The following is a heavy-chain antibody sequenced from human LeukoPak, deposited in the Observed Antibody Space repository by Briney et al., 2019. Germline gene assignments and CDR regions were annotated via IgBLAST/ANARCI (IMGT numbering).Heavy chain of an antibody. D-gene: IGHD3-3*01. CDR3: ARQNYDFWSGYYHNFDY. Sequence: GGSLRLSCAASGFTFSNYWMSWVRQAPGKGLEWVASINQDGSEKYYLDSVKGRFTISRDNAKNSLYLQMNSLRAEDTAVYYCARQNYDFWSGYYHNFDYWGQGTLVTVSS. V-gene: IGHV3-7*01. J-gene: IGHJ4*02. CDR1: GFTFSNYW. CDR2: INQDGSEK.